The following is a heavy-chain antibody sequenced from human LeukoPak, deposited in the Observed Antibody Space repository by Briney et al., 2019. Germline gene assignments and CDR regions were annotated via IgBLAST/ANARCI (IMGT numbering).Heavy chain of an antibody. CDR1: GFTVSSNY. J-gene: IGHJ4*02. V-gene: IGHV3-66*01. CDR3: ARDRGYYDSSGYYLL. D-gene: IGHD3-22*01. Sequence: GGSLRLSCAASGFTVSSNYMSWVRKAPGKGLEWVSVIYSGGSTYYADSVQGRFTISRDNSKNTVYLQMNSLRAEDTAMYYCARDRGYYDSSGYYLLWGQGTLVTVSS. CDR2: IYSGGST.